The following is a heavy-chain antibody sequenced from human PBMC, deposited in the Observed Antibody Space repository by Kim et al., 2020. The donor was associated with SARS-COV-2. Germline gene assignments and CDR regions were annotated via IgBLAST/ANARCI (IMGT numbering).Heavy chain of an antibody. CDR3: AKDLFHDFWGRNGMDV. V-gene: IGHV3-30*02. J-gene: IGHJ6*02. D-gene: IGHD3-3*01. Sequence: SVKGRFTISRDNTQNTLYLQMNSLRAEDTAVYYCAKDLFHDFWGRNGMDVWGQGTTVTVSS.